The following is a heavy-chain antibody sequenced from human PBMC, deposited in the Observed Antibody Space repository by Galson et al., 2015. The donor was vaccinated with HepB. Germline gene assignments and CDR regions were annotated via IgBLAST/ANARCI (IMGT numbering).Heavy chain of an antibody. Sequence: CAASGFTFSSYWMHWVRQAPGKGLVWVSRINSDGSSTSYADSVKGRFTISRDNAKNTLYLQMNSLRAEDTAVYYCARGGGFGESDYWGQGTLVTVSS. V-gene: IGHV3-74*01. CDR3: ARGGGFGESDY. J-gene: IGHJ4*02. D-gene: IGHD3-10*01. CDR2: INSDGSST. CDR1: GFTFSSYW.